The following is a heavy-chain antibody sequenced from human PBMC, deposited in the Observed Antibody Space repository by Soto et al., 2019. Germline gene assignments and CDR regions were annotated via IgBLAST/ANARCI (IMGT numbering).Heavy chain of an antibody. Sequence: GGSLRLSCAASGFTFSNAWMSWVRQAPGKGLEWVGRIKSKTDGWTTDYAAPVKGRFTISRDDSKNTLYMQMNSLKTEDKAVYYCTTEWGGVGANNYYYGMDVWGQGTTVTVSS. CDR2: IKSKTDGWTT. D-gene: IGHD1-26*01. CDR1: GFTFSNAW. J-gene: IGHJ6*02. V-gene: IGHV3-15*01. CDR3: TTEWGGVGANNYYYGMDV.